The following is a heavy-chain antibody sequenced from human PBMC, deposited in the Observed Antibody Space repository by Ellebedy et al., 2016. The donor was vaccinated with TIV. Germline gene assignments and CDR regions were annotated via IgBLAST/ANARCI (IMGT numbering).Heavy chain of an antibody. CDR1: GFTFSSYS. Sequence: GESLKISCAASGFTFSSYSMNWVRLAPGKGLEWVSSISSSSSYIYYADSVKGRFTISRDNAKNPLYLQMNSLRAEDTAVYYCAAAAGAGDDAFDIWGQGTMVTVSS. J-gene: IGHJ3*02. CDR3: AAAAGAGDDAFDI. V-gene: IGHV3-21*01. CDR2: ISSSSSYI. D-gene: IGHD6-13*01.